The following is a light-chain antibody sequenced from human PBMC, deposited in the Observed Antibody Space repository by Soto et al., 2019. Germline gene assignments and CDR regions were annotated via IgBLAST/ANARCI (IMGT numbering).Light chain of an antibody. CDR3: QQYYSYPRT. CDR1: QSIDNY. J-gene: IGKJ1*01. V-gene: IGKV1-39*01. Sequence: DIQMTQSPSSLSASVGDRVTITRRASQSIDNYLHWYQQKPGKAPQLLIYAASNLQSGVPARFSGSGSGTDFTLTISCLQSEDFATYYCQQYYSYPRTFGQGTKVDIK. CDR2: AAS.